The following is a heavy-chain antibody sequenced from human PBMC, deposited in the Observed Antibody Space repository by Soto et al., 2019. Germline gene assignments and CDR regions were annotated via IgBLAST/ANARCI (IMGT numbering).Heavy chain of an antibody. D-gene: IGHD3-9*01. CDR1: GYTFTSYG. Sequence: QVQLVQSGAEVKKPGASVKVSCKASGYTFTSYGISWVRQAPGQGLEWMGWISAYNGNTNYAQKLQGRVTMTTDTSTSPAYMELRGLRSDDTAVYYCERDLIDSARRGKRPVNWFDPWGQGTLVTVSS. V-gene: IGHV1-18*01. CDR2: ISAYNGNT. J-gene: IGHJ5*02. CDR3: ERDLIDSARRGKRPVNWFDP.